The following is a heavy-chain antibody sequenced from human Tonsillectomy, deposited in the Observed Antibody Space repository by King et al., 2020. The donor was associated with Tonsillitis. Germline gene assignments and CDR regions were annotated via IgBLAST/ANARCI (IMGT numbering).Heavy chain of an antibody. CDR2: IKQDGSEK. Sequence: VQLVESGGGLVQPGGSLRLSCAASGFTFSSYWMSWVRQAPGKGLEWVANIKQDGSEKYYVDSVKGRFAISTDNAKNSLYLQMNSLRAEDTAVYYCARDRTPYSDSSEYYFDYWGQGTLVTVSS. CDR1: GFTFSSYW. CDR3: ARDRTPYSDSSEYYFDY. D-gene: IGHD3-22*01. J-gene: IGHJ4*02. V-gene: IGHV3-7*01.